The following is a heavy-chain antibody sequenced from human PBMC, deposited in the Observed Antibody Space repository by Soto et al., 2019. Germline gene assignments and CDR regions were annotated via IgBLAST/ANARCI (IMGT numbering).Heavy chain of an antibody. V-gene: IGHV3-48*01. CDR3: AREGYSRYYYYMDV. J-gene: IGHJ6*03. D-gene: IGHD5-18*01. CDR2: ISSSSSTI. Sequence: GGSLRLSCAASGFTFSSYSMNWVRQAPGKGLEWVSYISSSSSTIYYADSVKGRFTISRDNAKNSLYLQMNSLRAEDTAVYYCAREGYSRYYYYMDVWGKGTTVTVSS. CDR1: GFTFSSYS.